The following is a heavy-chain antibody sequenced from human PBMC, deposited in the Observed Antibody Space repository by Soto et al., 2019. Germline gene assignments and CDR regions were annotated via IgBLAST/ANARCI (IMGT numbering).Heavy chain of an antibody. V-gene: IGHV4-30-2*01. D-gene: IGHD4-4*01. J-gene: IGHJ6*02. CDR1: GGSISSGGYS. CDR2: IYHSGST. Sequence: SETLSLTCAVSGGSISSGGYSWSWIRQPPGKGLEWIGYIYHSGSTYYNPSLKSRVTISVDRSKNQFSLKLSSVTAADTAVYYCARVTPVTDQIYYYYYGMDVWGQGTTVTVSS. CDR3: ARVTPVTDQIYYYYYGMDV.